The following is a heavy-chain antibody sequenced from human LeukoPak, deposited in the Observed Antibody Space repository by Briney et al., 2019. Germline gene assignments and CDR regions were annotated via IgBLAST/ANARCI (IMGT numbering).Heavy chain of an antibody. CDR3: VRDLVWDTGRVDY. CDR2: IKEDGSEK. CDR1: GFTFSSHW. J-gene: IGHJ4*02. Sequence: GGSLRLSCAASGFTFSSHWMSWVRQAPRKGLEWLANIKEDGSEKYYVDSVKGRFTISRDNAKNSLFLQMNSLRDEDTATYYCVRDLVWDTGRVDYWGQGTLVTVS. V-gene: IGHV3-7*01. D-gene: IGHD3/OR15-3a*01.